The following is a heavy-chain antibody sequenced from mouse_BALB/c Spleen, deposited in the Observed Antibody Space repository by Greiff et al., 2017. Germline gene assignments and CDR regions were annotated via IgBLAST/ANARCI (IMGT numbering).Heavy chain of an antibody. CDR3: ARSGGYSPFAY. CDR1: GYSITSDYV. D-gene: IGHD1-1*01. V-gene: IGHV3-2*02. J-gene: IGHJ3*01. Sequence: EVKLQESGPGLVKPSQSLSLTCTVTGYSITSDYVWYLIRQLPGNILEWMGYISYSGSTSYNPSLKSRISITRDTSKNQFFLQLNSVTTEDTATYYCARSGGYSPFAYWGQGTLVTVSA. CDR2: ISYSGST.